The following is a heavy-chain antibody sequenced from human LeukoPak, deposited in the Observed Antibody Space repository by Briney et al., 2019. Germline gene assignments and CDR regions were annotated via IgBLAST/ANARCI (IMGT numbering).Heavy chain of an antibody. CDR2: INHSGST. CDR3: ARATHDYGDRGPYYFDY. Sequence: SETLSLTCAVYGGSLSGYYWSWIRQAPGKGLEWIGEINHSGSTNYNPSLKSRVTISVDTSKNQFSLKLSSVTAADTAVYYCARATHDYGDRGPYYFDYWGQGTLVSVSS. D-gene: IGHD4-17*01. V-gene: IGHV4-34*01. CDR1: GGSLSGYY. J-gene: IGHJ4*02.